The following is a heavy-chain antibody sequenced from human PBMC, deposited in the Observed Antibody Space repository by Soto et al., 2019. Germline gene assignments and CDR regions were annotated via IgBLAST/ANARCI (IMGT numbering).Heavy chain of an antibody. CDR1: GYTFTGYY. D-gene: IGHD3-22*01. CDR2: INPNSGGT. V-gene: IGHV1-2*02. CDR3: SVVTHPYYFDY. Sequence: ASVKVSCKASGYTFTGYYMHWVRQAPGQGLELMGWINPNSGGTNYAQKFQGRVTMTRDTSISTAYMELSRLRSDDTAVYYCSVVTHPYYFDYWGQGTLVTVYS. J-gene: IGHJ4*02.